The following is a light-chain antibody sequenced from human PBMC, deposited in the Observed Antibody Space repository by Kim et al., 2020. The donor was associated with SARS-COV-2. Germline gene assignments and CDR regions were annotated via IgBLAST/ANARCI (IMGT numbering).Light chain of an antibody. V-gene: IGKV3-11*01. Sequence: WPPAERATPADRASQVLSNYSAWCQRKPRHAPRLLIYDASNRGTDVPARVSGSVSGTDFSLTISGLGPVDFAVYFCQRRGNWPWTFFQRTKVGIK. J-gene: IGKJ1*01. CDR3: QRRGNWPWT. CDR2: DAS. CDR1: QVLSNY.